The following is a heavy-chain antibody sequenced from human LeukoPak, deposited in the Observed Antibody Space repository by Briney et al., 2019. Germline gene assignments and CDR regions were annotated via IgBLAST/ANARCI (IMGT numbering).Heavy chain of an antibody. J-gene: IGHJ2*01. V-gene: IGHV4-34*01. Sequence: SSETLSLTCAVYGGSFSGYYWSWIRQPPGKGLEWIGEINHSGSTNYNPSLKSRVTTSVDMSKNQISLKVSSVTAADTAVYYCARVNYSRSYDYWYFDLWGRGTLVTVSS. CDR3: ARVNYSRSYDYWYFDL. CDR2: INHSGST. CDR1: GGSFSGYY. D-gene: IGHD6-13*01.